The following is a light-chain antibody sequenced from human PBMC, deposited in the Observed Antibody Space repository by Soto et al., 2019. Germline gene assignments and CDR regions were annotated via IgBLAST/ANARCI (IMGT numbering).Light chain of an antibody. J-gene: IGKJ1*01. CDR1: QSVSSN. Sequence: EIVMTQSPATLSVSPGERATLSCRASQSVSSNLAWYQQKPGQATRLLIYGASTRATGIPARFSGSGSRTEFTLTISSLQSEDFAIYFCQQYNNWPPDRTFGQGTKVEIK. V-gene: IGKV3-15*01. CDR3: QQYNNWPPDRT. CDR2: GAS.